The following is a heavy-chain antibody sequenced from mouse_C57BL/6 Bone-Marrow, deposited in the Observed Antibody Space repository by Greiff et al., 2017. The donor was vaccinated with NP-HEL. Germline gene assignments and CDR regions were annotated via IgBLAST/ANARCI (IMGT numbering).Heavy chain of an antibody. CDR2: IDPSDSYT. J-gene: IGHJ4*01. CDR1: GYTFTSYW. CDR3: ATDYYAMDY. Sequence: QVQLQQPGAELVMPGASVKLSCKASGYTFTSYWMHWVKQRPGQGLEWIGEIDPSDSYTNYNQKFKGKSTLTVYKSSSTAYMQLSSLTSEDSAVYYCATDYYAMDYWGQGTSVTVSS. V-gene: IGHV1-69*01.